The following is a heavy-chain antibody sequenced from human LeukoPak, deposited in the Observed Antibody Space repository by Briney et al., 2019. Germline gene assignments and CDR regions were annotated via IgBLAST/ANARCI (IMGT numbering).Heavy chain of an antibody. V-gene: IGHV1-46*01. Sequence: GASVKVSCKTSGYTFTNFYMHWVRQAPGQGLEWMGVINPSGGSTSYAQKFQGRVTMTRDTSTSTVHMVLSSLRSEDTAVYYCAREDDYGDYLFDYWGQGTLVTVSS. D-gene: IGHD4-17*01. CDR2: INPSGGST. J-gene: IGHJ4*02. CDR3: AREDDYGDYLFDY. CDR1: GYTFTNFY.